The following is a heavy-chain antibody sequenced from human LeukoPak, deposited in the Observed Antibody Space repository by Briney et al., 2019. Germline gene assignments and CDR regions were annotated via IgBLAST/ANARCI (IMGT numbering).Heavy chain of an antibody. J-gene: IGHJ3*02. Sequence: GSLRLSCAASGFTFSSYAMHWVRQAPGKGLEWVAVISYDGSNKYYADSVKGRFTISRDNSKNTLYLQMNSLRAEDTAVYYCARAEGYYDSSGNDAFDIWGQGTMVTVSS. D-gene: IGHD3-22*01. CDR2: ISYDGSNK. V-gene: IGHV3-30-3*01. CDR3: ARAEGYYDSSGNDAFDI. CDR1: GFTFSSYA.